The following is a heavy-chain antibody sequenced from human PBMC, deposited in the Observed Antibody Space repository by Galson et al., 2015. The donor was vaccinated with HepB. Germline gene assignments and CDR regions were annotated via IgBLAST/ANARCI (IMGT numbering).Heavy chain of an antibody. J-gene: IGHJ1*01. CDR2: ISGSGGST. V-gene: IGHV3-23*01. CDR3: AKLGGRIVVVVAATPPYFQH. D-gene: IGHD2-15*01. CDR1: GFTFSSYA. Sequence: SLRLSCAASGFTFSSYAMSWVRQAPGKGLEWVSAISGSGGSTYYADSVKGRFTISRDNSKNTLYLQMNSLRAEDTAVYYCAKLGGRIVVVVAATPPYFQHWGQGTLVTVSS.